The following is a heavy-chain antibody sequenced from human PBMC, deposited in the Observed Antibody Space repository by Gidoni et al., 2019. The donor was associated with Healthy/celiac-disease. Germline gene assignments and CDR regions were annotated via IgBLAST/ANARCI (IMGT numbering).Heavy chain of an antibody. CDR1: GFTFSSYA. V-gene: IGHV3-23*01. J-gene: IGHJ4*02. Sequence: EVQLLESGGGLVQPGGSLRLSCAASGFTFSSYAMSWVRQAPGKGLEWVSAISGSGGSTYYADSVKGRFTISRDNSKNTLYLQMNSLRAEDTAVYYCAGYGSGTNIGGDTFDYWGQGTLVTVSS. CDR3: AGYGSGTNIGGDTFDY. CDR2: ISGSGGST. D-gene: IGHD3-10*01.